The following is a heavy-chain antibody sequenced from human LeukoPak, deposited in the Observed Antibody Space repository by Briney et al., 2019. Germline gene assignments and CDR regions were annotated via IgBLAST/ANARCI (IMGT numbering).Heavy chain of an antibody. CDR2: INPNSGGT. D-gene: IGHD3-3*01. Sequence: ASVKVSCKASGYTFTGYYMHWVRQAPGQGLEWMGWINPNSGGTNYAQKFQGRVTMTRDTSISTAYMELSRLRSDDTAVYYCARVPPIDLGVVRYDYWGQGTLVTVSS. J-gene: IGHJ4*02. CDR3: ARVPPIDLGVVRYDY. CDR1: GYTFTGYY. V-gene: IGHV1-2*02.